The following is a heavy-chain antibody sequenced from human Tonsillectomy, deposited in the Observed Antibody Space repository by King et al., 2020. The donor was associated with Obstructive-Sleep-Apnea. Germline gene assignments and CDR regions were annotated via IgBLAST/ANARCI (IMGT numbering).Heavy chain of an antibody. J-gene: IGHJ1*01. CDR3: ASILYDGSWTAPGP. Sequence: QLVESGPEVKKPGTSVTVSCKASGFTFTKSAVQWVRQARGQRLEWIGGIAVGSGDTTYAQQYQERVTITRDISTGTTYMELSSLRSDDTAIYYCASILYDGSWTAPGPWGQGTVLTVS. CDR2: IAVGSGDT. V-gene: IGHV1-58*03. CDR1: GFTFTKSA. D-gene: IGHD3/OR15-3a*01.